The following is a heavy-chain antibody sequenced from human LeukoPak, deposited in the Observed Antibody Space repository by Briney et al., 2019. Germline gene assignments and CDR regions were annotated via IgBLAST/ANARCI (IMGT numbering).Heavy chain of an antibody. J-gene: IGHJ2*01. V-gene: IGHV1-69*06. CDR3: ARDQLGELLPRGNFDL. CDR2: IIPIFGTA. D-gene: IGHD3-10*01. CDR1: GGTFSSYA. Sequence: ASVKVSCKASGGTFSSYAISWVRQAPGQGLEWMGGIIPIFGTANYAQKFQGRVTITADKSTSTAYMELSSLRSEDTAVYYCARDQLGELLPRGNFDLWGRGTLVTVSS.